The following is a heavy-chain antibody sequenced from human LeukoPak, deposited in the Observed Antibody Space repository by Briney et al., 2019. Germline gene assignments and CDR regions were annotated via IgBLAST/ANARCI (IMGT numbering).Heavy chain of an antibody. Sequence: ASVKVSCKASGYTFTTYAMNWVRQAPGQGLEWMGIINPSGGSTSYAQKFQGRVTMTRDTSTSTVYMELSSLRSEDTAVYYCARAKGMVTFDYWGQGTLVTVSS. J-gene: IGHJ4*02. CDR3: ARAKGMVTFDY. CDR1: GYTFTTYA. CDR2: INPSGGST. D-gene: IGHD5-18*01. V-gene: IGHV1-46*01.